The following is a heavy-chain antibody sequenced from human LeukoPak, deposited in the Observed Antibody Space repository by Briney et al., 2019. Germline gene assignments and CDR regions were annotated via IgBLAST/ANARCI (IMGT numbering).Heavy chain of an antibody. CDR3: ARGGCIWFGELLPFDY. J-gene: IGHJ4*02. V-gene: IGHV1-18*01. D-gene: IGHD3-10*01. CDR2: ISAYNGNT. Sequence: ASVKVSCKASGYTFTSYGIRWVRQAPGQGLEWMGWISAYNGNTNYAQKLQGRITRTTDTSTRTAYMELRSLRSDDTAVYYCARGGCIWFGELLPFDYWGQGTLVTVSS. CDR1: GYTFTSYG.